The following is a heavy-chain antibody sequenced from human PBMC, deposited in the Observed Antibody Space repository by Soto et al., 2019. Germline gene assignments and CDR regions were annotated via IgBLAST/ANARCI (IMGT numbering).Heavy chain of an antibody. D-gene: IGHD1-26*01. V-gene: IGHV4-39*01. Sequence: SETLSLTCTVSGGSTSSSSYQWVWIRQPPGKGLGWIGNVYYNGNTYYNPSLKSRLTISVDTSNNQFSLKVKSVTAADTAVYYCARLSGSYNDRYFDYWGQGTLVTVSS. J-gene: IGHJ4*02. CDR1: GGSTSSSSYQ. CDR2: VYYNGNT. CDR3: ARLSGSYNDRYFDY.